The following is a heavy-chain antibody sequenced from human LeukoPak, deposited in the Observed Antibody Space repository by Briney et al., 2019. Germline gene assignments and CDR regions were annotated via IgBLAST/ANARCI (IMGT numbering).Heavy chain of an antibody. D-gene: IGHD6-19*01. J-gene: IGHJ4*02. CDR3: AREGGYSSGWFQGVAYYFDY. Sequence: GASVKVSCKASGYTFTTYGISWVRQAPGQGLEWMGWISPYNGNTNYPQKLQGRVTMTTDTSTNTAYMELRSLRSDDTAVYYSAREGGYSSGWFQGVAYYFDYWGQGTLVTVSS. CDR2: ISPYNGNT. V-gene: IGHV1-18*04. CDR1: GYTFTTYG.